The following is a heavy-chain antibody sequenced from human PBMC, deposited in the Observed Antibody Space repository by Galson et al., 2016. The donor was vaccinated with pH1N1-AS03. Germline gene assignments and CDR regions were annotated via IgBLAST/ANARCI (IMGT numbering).Heavy chain of an antibody. D-gene: IGHD2-21*01. CDR2: ISYDGSNR. Sequence: SLRLSCAASGFTFSTYGMYWLRQAPGKGPEWVAVISYDGSNRSYMDSVKGRFTISRDNSKNTLYLQMNSLRPEDTAVYYCAKAFFWQQRVEVEAFDVWGQGTMDTVSS. CDR1: GFTFSTYG. J-gene: IGHJ3*01. V-gene: IGHV3-30*18. CDR3: AKAFFWQQRVEVEAFDV.